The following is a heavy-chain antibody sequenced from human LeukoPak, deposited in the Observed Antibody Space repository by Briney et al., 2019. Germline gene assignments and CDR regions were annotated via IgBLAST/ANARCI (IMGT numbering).Heavy chain of an antibody. J-gene: IGHJ1*01. CDR1: GGTFSSYA. D-gene: IGHD5-18*01. V-gene: IGHV1-69*13. CDR2: IIPFFGTA. Sequence: SVKVSCKASGGTFSSYAISWVRQAPGQGLEWMGGIIPFFGTAKYAQKFQDRVTITADESTSTAYMELSSLRSEDTAVYYCALLDTGLVPIAEYFQHWGQGTLVTVSS. CDR3: ALLDTGLVPIAEYFQH.